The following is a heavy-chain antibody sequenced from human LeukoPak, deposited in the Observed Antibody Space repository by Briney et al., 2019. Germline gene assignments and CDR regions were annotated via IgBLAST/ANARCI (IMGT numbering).Heavy chain of an antibody. CDR2: INHSGST. CDR1: GGSFSGYY. CDR3: ARMGGSGWANFDY. V-gene: IGHV4-34*01. D-gene: IGHD6-19*01. J-gene: IGHJ4*02. Sequence: SETLSLTCAVYGGSFSGYYWSWIRQPPGKGLEWIGEINHSGSTNYNPSLKSRVTISVDTSKNQFSLKLSSVTAADTAVYYCARMGGSGWANFDYWGQGTLVTVSS.